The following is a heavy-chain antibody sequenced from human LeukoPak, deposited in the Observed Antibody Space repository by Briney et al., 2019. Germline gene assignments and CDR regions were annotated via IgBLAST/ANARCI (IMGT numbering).Heavy chain of an antibody. CDR2: ISGSGGST. CDR1: GFTFSSYG. CDR3: ARRAGDYSHPYDY. V-gene: IGHV3-23*01. D-gene: IGHD3-22*01. Sequence: HSGGTLRLSCAASGFTFSSYGMSWVRQAPGKGLEWVSAISGSGGSTYYADSVKGRFTISRGSSKNTLYLQMNSLRAEDTAVYYCARRAGDYSHPYDYWGQGTLVTVSS. J-gene: IGHJ4*02.